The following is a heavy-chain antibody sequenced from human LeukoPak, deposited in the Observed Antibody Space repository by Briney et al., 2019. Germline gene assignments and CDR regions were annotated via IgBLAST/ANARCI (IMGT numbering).Heavy chain of an antibody. V-gene: IGHV1-2*02. CDR2: INPNNGDT. Sequence: GSVKVSCKASGYSLPAKFMHWVRQAPGQGLEWMGWINPNNGDTTYTQKFQGRVTMTRDTSISTAYLELSSLTSDDTAVYYCARGQYRYAVDFWGQGTLVTVSS. D-gene: IGHD5-18*01. CDR1: GYSLPAKF. J-gene: IGHJ4*02. CDR3: ARGQYRYAVDF.